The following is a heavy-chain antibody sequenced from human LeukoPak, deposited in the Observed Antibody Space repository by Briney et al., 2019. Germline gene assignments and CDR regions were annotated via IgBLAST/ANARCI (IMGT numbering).Heavy chain of an antibody. CDR2: INHSGST. J-gene: IGHJ4*02. CDR1: GYSISSGYY. D-gene: IGHD3-10*01. V-gene: IGHV4-38-2*02. CDR3: ARGLLKNYYGSGSYYKKGYHFDY. Sequence: SETLSLTCTVSGYSISSGYYWGWIRQPPGKGLEWIGEINHSGSTNYNPSLKSRVTISVDTSKNQFSLKLSSVTAADTAVYYCARGLLKNYYGSGSYYKKGYHFDYWGQGTLVTVSS.